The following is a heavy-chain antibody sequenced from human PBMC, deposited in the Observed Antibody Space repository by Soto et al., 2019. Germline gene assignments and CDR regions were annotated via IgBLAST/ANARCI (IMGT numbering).Heavy chain of an antibody. CDR1: GNSVPDYP. J-gene: IGHJ6*02. CDR3: ARHYCSGGSCYSAPNYYYYYGMDV. V-gene: IGHV1-3*01. D-gene: IGHD2-15*01. Sequence: ASVKVSWKASGNSVPDYPIRWVRQAPGQRLEWMGWINGGNGNTYYSEHFQGRVTFTRDTSTSTAYLQWSSLKASDTAMYYCARHYCSGGSCYSAPNYYYYYGMDVWGQGTTVTLSS. CDR2: INGGNGNT.